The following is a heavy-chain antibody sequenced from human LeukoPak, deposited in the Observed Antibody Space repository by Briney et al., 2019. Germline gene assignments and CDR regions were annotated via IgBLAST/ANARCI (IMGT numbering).Heavy chain of an antibody. Sequence: PGGSLRLSCAASGFTFSSYWMHWVRQAPGKGLVWVSRINSDGSSTSYADSVKGRFTISRDNAKNTLYLQMNSLRAEDAAVYYCARGGYGDYGSPFDYWGQGTLVTVSS. CDR1: GFTFSSYW. CDR2: INSDGSST. CDR3: ARGGYGDYGSPFDY. D-gene: IGHD4-17*01. V-gene: IGHV3-74*01. J-gene: IGHJ4*02.